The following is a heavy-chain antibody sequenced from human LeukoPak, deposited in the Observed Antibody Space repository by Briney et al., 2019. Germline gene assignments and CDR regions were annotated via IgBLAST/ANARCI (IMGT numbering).Heavy chain of an antibody. D-gene: IGHD1-14*01. V-gene: IGHV3-30*02. Sequence: GGSLRLSCAASVFTFTSVGMHWVRQAPGKGLEWVAFIEWDGSNQYYASSVKGRFTFSRDNSKNTLYLQMDSLRPEDTAVYYCAKGFRYHFDYWGQGSLVTVSS. CDR3: AKGFRYHFDY. CDR2: IEWDGSNQ. J-gene: IGHJ4*02. CDR1: VFTFTSVG.